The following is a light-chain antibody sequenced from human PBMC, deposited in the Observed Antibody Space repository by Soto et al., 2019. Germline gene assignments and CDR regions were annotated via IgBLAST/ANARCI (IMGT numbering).Light chain of an antibody. Sequence: DVVMTQSPLSLPVTLAQPASISCRSSQSLVYIDGNTYLTWFQQKPGQSPRRLIYKVSTWDSGVPGRFSGSGSGTDFTLKISRVEAEDVGVYYCQQGTPCPHTFGQGTKLEIK. V-gene: IGKV2D-30*01. CDR1: QSLVYIDGNTY. J-gene: IGKJ2*01. CDR2: KVS. CDR3: QQGTPCPHT.